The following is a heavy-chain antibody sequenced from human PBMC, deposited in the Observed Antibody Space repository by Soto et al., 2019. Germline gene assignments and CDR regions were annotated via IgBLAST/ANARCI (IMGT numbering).Heavy chain of an antibody. D-gene: IGHD1-20*01. Sequence: PSETRSLTCTASGGSVTDSSYYWGWIRQSPGKGLEWIGSVYYRGRGYSKSSGKSRVSISVDTSKNQCSLNLNSVTASDTAVYFCVSQRATVITKAYFDYWGPGAMVTVSS. CDR3: VSQRATVITKAYFDY. CDR1: GGSVTDSSYY. V-gene: IGHV4-39*01. J-gene: IGHJ4*02. CDR2: VYYRGRG.